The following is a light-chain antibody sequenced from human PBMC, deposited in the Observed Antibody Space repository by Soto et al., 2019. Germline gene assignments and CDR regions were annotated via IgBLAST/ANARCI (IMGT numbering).Light chain of an antibody. CDR3: QQYNNWPLT. J-gene: IGKJ4*01. Sequence: EIAMTQSPATLSVFPGERATLSCRASQSVNSNLAWYQQKPGQAPRLLIYGASTRATGIPARFSGSGSGTEFTVTISNLQSEDFAVYYCQQYNNWPLTFGGGTKVEIK. V-gene: IGKV3-15*01. CDR1: QSVNSN. CDR2: GAS.